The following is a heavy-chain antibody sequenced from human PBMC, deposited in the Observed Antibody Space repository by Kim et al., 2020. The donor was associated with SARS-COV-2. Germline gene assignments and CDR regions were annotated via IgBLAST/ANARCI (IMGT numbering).Heavy chain of an antibody. J-gene: IGHJ4*02. CDR1: GYTFTSYY. D-gene: IGHD1-26*01. CDR2: INPSGGST. CDR3: ARLSARQVGATHMLDY. V-gene: IGHV1-46*01. Sequence: ASVKVSCKASGYTFTSYYMHWVRQAPGQGLEWMGIINPSGGSTSYAQKFQGRVTMTRDTSTSTVYMELSSLRSEDTAVYYCARLSARQVGATHMLDYWGQGTLVTVSS.